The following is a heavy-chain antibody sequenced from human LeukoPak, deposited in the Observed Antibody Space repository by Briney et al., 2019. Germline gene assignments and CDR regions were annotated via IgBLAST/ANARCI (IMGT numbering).Heavy chain of an antibody. CDR1: GGTFSSYA. Sequence: ASVKVSCKASGGTFSSYAISWVRQAPGQGLEWMGGIIPIFGTANYAQKFQGRVTITADESTSTAYMELSSLRSEDTTVYYCAREDYYGSGSYLINYWGQGTLVTVSS. CDR2: IIPIFGTA. CDR3: AREDYYGSGSYLINY. D-gene: IGHD3-10*01. J-gene: IGHJ4*02. V-gene: IGHV1-69*01.